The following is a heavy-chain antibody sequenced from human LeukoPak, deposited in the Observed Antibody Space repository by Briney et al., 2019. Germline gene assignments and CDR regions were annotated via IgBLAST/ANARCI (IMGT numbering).Heavy chain of an antibody. D-gene: IGHD5-18*01. CDR1: GFTFSSYW. CDR3: ARDGGYTAMVTFFM. CDR2: IKQDGSEK. J-gene: IGHJ4*02. Sequence: PGGSLRLSCAASGFTFSSYWMSWVRQAPGKGLEWVANIKQDGSEKYYVDSVKGRFTIARDNAKNSLYLQMNSLRAEDTAVYYCARDGGYTAMVTFFMWGQGTLVTVSS. V-gene: IGHV3-7*01.